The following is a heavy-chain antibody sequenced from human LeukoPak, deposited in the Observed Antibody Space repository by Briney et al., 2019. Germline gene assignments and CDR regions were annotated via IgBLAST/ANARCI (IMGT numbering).Heavy chain of an antibody. CDR3: ARGGALYSSSSEDYFDY. Sequence: ASVKVSCKASGGTFSSHAISWVRQAPGQGLEWMGGIIPIFGTANYAQKFQGRVTITTDESTSTAYMELSSLRSEDTAVYYCARGGALYSSSSEDYFDYWGQGTLVTVSS. V-gene: IGHV1-69*05. CDR1: GGTFSSHA. D-gene: IGHD6-6*01. CDR2: IIPIFGTA. J-gene: IGHJ4*02.